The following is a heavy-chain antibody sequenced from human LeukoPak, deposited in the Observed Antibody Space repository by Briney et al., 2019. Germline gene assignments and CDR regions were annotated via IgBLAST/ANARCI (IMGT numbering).Heavy chain of an antibody. V-gene: IGHV3-11*01. D-gene: IGHD1-26*01. Sequence: PGGSLRLSCAASGFTFSDYYMSWIRQAPGKGLEWVSYISSNGSTIFYPDSVEGRLTISRDNAKNSLYLQMNRLRAEDTAVYYCARDNSWELLLDYLGQGTLVTVSS. CDR1: GFTFSDYY. CDR2: ISSNGSTI. J-gene: IGHJ4*02. CDR3: ARDNSWELLLDY.